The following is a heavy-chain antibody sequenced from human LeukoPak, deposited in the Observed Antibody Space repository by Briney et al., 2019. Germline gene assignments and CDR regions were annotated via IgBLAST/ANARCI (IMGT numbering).Heavy chain of an antibody. CDR1: GFTFSSYA. J-gene: IGHJ1*01. D-gene: IGHD6-19*01. Sequence: GGSLRLSCAASGFTFSSYAMSWVRQAPGKGLEWVSAISGSGGSTYYADSVKGRYTISRDNSKNTLYLQMNSLRAEDTAVYYCAKEPAFQAVAGTRYFQHWGQGTLVTVSS. CDR3: AKEPAFQAVAGTRYFQH. CDR2: ISGSGGST. V-gene: IGHV3-23*01.